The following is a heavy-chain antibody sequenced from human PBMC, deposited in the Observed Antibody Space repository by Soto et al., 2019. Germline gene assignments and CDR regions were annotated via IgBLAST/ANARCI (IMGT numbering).Heavy chain of an antibody. V-gene: IGHV4-59*12. J-gene: IGHJ4*02. CDR1: GGSISSYY. CDR2: IYYSGST. D-gene: IGHD3-10*01. CDR3: ARAHNYYGSGSQLDY. Sequence: SETLSLTCTVSGGSISSYYWSWIRQPPGKGLEWIGYIYYSGSTNYNPSLKSRVTISVDTSKNQFSLKLSSVTAADTAVFYCARAHNYYGSGSQLDYWGRGTLVTVSS.